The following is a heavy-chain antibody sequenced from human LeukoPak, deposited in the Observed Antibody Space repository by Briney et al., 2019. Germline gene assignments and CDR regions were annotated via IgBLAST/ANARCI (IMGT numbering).Heavy chain of an antibody. CDR2: IDPSDSYT. D-gene: IGHD2-15*01. V-gene: IGHV5-10-1*01. J-gene: IGHJ4*02. CDR1: GYSFTSNW. Sequence: GESLKISFKGSGYSFTSNWIGWVRQMPGKGLEWMGRIDPSDSYTDYSPSLQGHVTMSADKSISTAYLQWSSLKASDTAMYYCARPDCSGGNCYLLIYWGQGSLVTVSS. CDR3: ARPDCSGGNCYLLIY.